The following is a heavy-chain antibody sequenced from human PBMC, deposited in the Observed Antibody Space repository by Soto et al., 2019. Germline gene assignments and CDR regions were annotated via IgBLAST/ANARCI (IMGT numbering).Heavy chain of an antibody. CDR3: ARTEGWFDR. J-gene: IGHJ5*02. V-gene: IGHV1-18*04. CDR1: GYTLTSYG. Sequence: SWNVACRSSGYTLTSYGISLVRQAPGQGLEWMGWISDYNGNTNYSQKLHGRVTMTTDTSKSTDYMELRSLRSDDTAVYYCARTEGWFDRWGQGTMVTASS. CDR2: ISDYNGNT.